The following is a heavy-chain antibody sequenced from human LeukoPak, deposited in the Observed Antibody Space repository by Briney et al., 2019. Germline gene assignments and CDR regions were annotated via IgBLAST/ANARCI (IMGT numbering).Heavy chain of an antibody. D-gene: IGHD2-2*01. J-gene: IGHJ4*02. Sequence: SVKVSCKASGCAFSSYDISWVRQAPGQGLEWMGGIMPMFGKANYAQKFQGRVTTTADKATSTAYMELSSLRSEDTAVYYCAGGRTDIVVVPATLRNYYFDYWGQGTLVTVSS. V-gene: IGHV1-69*06. CDR3: AGGRTDIVVVPATLRNYYFDY. CDR1: GCAFSSYD. CDR2: IMPMFGKA.